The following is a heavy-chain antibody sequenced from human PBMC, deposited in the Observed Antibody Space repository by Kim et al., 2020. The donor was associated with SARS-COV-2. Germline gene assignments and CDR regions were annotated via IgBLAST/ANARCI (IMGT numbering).Heavy chain of an antibody. CDR1: GFTFSSYA. CDR3: ARAGKRDGYNGDAFDI. D-gene: IGHD5-12*01. V-gene: IGHV3-30*04. J-gene: IGHJ3*02. CDR2: ISYDGSNK. Sequence: GGSLRLSCAASGFTFSSYAMHWVRQAPGKGLEWVAVISYDGSNKYYADSVKGRFTISRDNSKNTLYLQMNSLRAEDTAVYYCARAGKRDGYNGDAFDIWGQGTMVTVSS.